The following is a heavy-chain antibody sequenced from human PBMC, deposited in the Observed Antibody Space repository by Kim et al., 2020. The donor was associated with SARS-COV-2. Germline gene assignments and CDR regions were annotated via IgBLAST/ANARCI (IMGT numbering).Heavy chain of an antibody. J-gene: IGHJ4*02. CDR3: AKDQPPCTYSSQCYFDY. CDR1: GFTFSSYA. Sequence: GGSLRLSCAASGFTFSSYAMSWVRQAPGKGLEWVSVISSSGGSTYYADSVKGRFTISRDNSKNTLYLQMNSLRAEDTAVYYCAKDQPPCTYSSQCYFDYWGQGTLVTVSS. D-gene: IGHD6-13*01. V-gene: IGHV3-23*01. CDR2: ISSSGGST.